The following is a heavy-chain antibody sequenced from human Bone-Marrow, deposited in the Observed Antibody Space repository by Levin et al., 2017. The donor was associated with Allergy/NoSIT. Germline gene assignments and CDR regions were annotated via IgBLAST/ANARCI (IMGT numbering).Heavy chain of an antibody. V-gene: IGHV1-69*02. D-gene: IGHD2-15*01. CDR3: ARYGGYYLDY. CDR1: GGTVSGKT. J-gene: IGHJ4*02. Sequence: SVKVSCKAAGGTVSGKTFGWVRQAPGHGLEWMGRIIPSLNITNYSQKFQGRVAITADLPTSTVYMDLSSLRSEDTAVYYCARYGGYYLDYWGQGTLVTVSS. CDR2: IIPSLNIT.